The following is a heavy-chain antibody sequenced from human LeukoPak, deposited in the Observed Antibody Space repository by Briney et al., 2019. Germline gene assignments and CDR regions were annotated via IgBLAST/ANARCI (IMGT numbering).Heavy chain of an antibody. Sequence: ASVKVSCKASGYTFTSYGISWVRQAPGQGLEWMGWISAYNGNTNYAQKLQGRVTMTTDTSTSTAYMELRSLRSDDTAVYYCARVSYYDSRIYYYGMDVWGQGTTVTVPS. CDR1: GYTFTSYG. J-gene: IGHJ6*02. V-gene: IGHV1-18*01. CDR3: ARVSYYDSRIYYYGMDV. D-gene: IGHD3-22*01. CDR2: ISAYNGNT.